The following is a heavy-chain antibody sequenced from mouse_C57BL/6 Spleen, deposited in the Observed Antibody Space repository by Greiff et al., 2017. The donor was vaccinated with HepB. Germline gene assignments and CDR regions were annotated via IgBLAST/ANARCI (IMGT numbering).Heavy chain of an antibody. Sequence: EVQVVQSGGGLVKPGGSLKLSCEASGFTFSSYAMPWVSQTPGKRLEWVATISTGGSYTHYTDNLKGRFTFTRDKANSTLYLQMSHLKSEDAAIYYCAREREYYGKSWFAYWGQGTLVTVSA. CDR1: GFTFSSYA. V-gene: IGHV5-4*01. CDR2: ISTGGSYT. CDR3: AREREYYGKSWFAY. D-gene: IGHD2-1*01. J-gene: IGHJ3*01.